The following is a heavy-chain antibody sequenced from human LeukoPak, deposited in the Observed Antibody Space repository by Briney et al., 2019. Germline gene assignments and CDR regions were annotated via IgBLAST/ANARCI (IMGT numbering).Heavy chain of an antibody. J-gene: IGHJ4*02. V-gene: IGHV3-23*01. CDR1: GFTFTNYA. CDR2: ISGSGVST. CDR3: AKTGWEVVPAFLDY. Sequence: PGGSLRLSCATSGFTFTNYALSWVRQAPGRGLDWVSAISGSGVSTFYADSVKGRFTISRDNSKNTLYLQMNSLRAEDTAVYYCAKTGWEVVPAFLDYWGQGTLVTVSS. D-gene: IGHD2-2*01.